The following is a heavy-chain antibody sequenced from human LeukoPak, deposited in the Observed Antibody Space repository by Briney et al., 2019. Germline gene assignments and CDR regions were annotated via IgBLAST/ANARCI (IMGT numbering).Heavy chain of an antibody. CDR2: INPSGGET. CDR1: GYTFTTYY. Sequence: GASVKVSCKASGYTFTTYYIHWVRQAPGRGLEWMGIINPSGGETIYAQKFQGRVTMTEDTSTDTAYMELSSLRSEDTAVYYCATGTLIAGYFDYWGQGTLVTVSS. CDR3: ATGTLIAGYFDY. D-gene: IGHD6-13*01. V-gene: IGHV1-46*01. J-gene: IGHJ4*02.